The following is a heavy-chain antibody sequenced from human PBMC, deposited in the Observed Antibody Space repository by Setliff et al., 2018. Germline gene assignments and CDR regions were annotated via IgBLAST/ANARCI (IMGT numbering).Heavy chain of an antibody. Sequence: ASETLSLTCAVYGGSFSTYYWIWIRQPPGKGLEWIGEINHSGSTNYNPSLKSRVTISVDTSKNQFSLKLSSVTAADTAVYYCARDEDYYGSGSYYNWGQGTLVTVSS. V-gene: IGHV4-34*01. D-gene: IGHD3-10*01. CDR3: ARDEDYYGSGSYYN. CDR1: GGSFSTYY. J-gene: IGHJ4*02. CDR2: INHSGST.